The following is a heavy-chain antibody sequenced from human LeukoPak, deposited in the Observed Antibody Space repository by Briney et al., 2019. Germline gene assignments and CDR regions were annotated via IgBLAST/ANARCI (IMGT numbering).Heavy chain of an antibody. CDR2: ISSSGSTI. CDR3: ASTGATNGMDV. J-gene: IGHJ6*02. V-gene: IGHV3-11*01. D-gene: IGHD1-26*01. CDR1: GFTFSDYY. Sequence: GGSLRLSCAASGFTFSDYYITWIRQPLGKGLKWVSYISSSGSTIYYADSVKGRFTISRDNAKNSLYLQMNSLRAEGTAVYYCASTGATNGMDVWGQGTTVTVSS.